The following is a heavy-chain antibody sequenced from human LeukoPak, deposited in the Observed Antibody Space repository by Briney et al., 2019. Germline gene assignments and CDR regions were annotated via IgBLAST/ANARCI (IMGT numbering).Heavy chain of an antibody. J-gene: IGHJ6*03. V-gene: IGHV4-4*02. D-gene: IGHD5-24*01. CDR3: ARHRRDNYPFEYMDV. CDR1: GGSISSSNW. Sequence: SGTLSLTCAVSGGSISSSNWWSWVRQPPGKGLEWIGEIYHSGSTNYNPSLKSRVTISVDTSKNQFSPKLSSVTAADTAVYYCARHRRDNYPFEYMDVWGKGTTVTVSS. CDR2: IYHSGST.